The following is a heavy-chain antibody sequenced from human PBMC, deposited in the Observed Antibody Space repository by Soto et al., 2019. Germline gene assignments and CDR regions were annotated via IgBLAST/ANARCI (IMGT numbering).Heavy chain of an antibody. J-gene: IGHJ3*02. V-gene: IGHV3-30-3*01. CDR3: ARDSHDSSAPGAVDI. CDR1: GFTFSSYA. D-gene: IGHD3-22*01. CDR2: ISYDGSNK. Sequence: PGGSLRLSCAASGFTFSSYAMHWVRQAPGKGLEWVAVISYDGSNKYYADSVKGRFTISRDNSKNTLYLQMNSLRAEDTAVYYCARDSHDSSAPGAVDIWGQGTMVT.